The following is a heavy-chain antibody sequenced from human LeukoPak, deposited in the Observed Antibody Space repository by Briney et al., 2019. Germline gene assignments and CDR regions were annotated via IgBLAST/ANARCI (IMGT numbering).Heavy chain of an antibody. Sequence: PSETLSLTCAVYGGSFSGYYWSWIRQPPGKGLEWIGEINHSGSTNYNPSLKSRVTTSVDTSKNQFSLKLSSVTAADTAVYYCARGRRDITIFGVVIIRENWFDPWGQGTLVTVSS. D-gene: IGHD3-3*01. V-gene: IGHV4-34*01. CDR2: INHSGST. CDR1: GGSFSGYY. J-gene: IGHJ5*02. CDR3: ARGRRDITIFGVVIIRENWFDP.